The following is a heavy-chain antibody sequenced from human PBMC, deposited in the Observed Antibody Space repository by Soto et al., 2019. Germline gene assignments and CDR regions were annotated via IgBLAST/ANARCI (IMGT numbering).Heavy chain of an antibody. CDR2: MNHNSGNT. V-gene: IGHV1-8*01. CDR1: GYTFTSYD. D-gene: IGHD5-12*01. J-gene: IGHJ4*02. CDR3: ARRRIVAGDDY. Sequence: QVQLVQSGAEVKKPGASVKVSCKASGYTFTSYDINWVRQATGQGLEWMVRMNHNSGNTGYTQKFPVRVTMPRNTSISTAYMGLSSLRPGNTAVSYCARRRIVAGDDYWAQGTLVTASS.